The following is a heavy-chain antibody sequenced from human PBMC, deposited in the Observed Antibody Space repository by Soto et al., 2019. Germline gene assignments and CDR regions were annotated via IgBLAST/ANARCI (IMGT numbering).Heavy chain of an antibody. V-gene: IGHV3-23*01. CDR2: IENSGGIT. Sequence: GGALRRSCAASGFTFSSYAMTWVRQAPGKGLEWVSTIENSGGITNYADSVKGRFTISRDNSKNTLYLQMNSPRAEDTAVYFCAKDTFDTAMAQTDFWGRGTLVTVSS. J-gene: IGHJ4*02. CDR1: GFTFSSYA. CDR3: AKDTFDTAMAQTDF. D-gene: IGHD5-18*01.